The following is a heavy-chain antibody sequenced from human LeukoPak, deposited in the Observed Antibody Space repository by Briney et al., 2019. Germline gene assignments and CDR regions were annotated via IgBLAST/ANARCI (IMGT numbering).Heavy chain of an antibody. Sequence: PSETLSLTCTVSGGSISSYYWSRIRQPPGKGLEWIGYIYYSGSTNYNPSLKSRVTISVDTSKNQFSLKLSSVTAADTAVYYCARAQWELNPFDYWGQGTLVTVSS. CDR2: IYYSGST. CDR3: ARAQWELNPFDY. CDR1: GGSISSYY. J-gene: IGHJ4*02. V-gene: IGHV4-59*08. D-gene: IGHD1-26*01.